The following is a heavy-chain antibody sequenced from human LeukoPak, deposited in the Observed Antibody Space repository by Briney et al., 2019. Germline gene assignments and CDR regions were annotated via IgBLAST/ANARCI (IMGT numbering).Heavy chain of an antibody. CDR1: GYSISSSYY. CDR3: ARVDTAMVKLFDP. CDR2: IYYSGST. Sequence: SETLSLTCAVSGYSISSSYYWGWIRQPPGKGLEWIGSIYYSGSTYYNPSLKSRVTISVDTSKNQFSLKLSSVTAADTAVYYCARVDTAMVKLFDPWGQGTLVTVSS. V-gene: IGHV4-38-2*01. D-gene: IGHD5-18*01. J-gene: IGHJ5*02.